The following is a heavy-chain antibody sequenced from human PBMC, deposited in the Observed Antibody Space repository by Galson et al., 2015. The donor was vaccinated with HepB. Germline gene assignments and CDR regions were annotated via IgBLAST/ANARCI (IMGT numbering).Heavy chain of an antibody. CDR2: IYHSGST. V-gene: IGHV4-59*08. Sequence: ETLSLTCSVSGGFISNYYWSWIRQSAGKGLEWIGYIYHSGSTNYNPSLKGRVAISGDTSKSQFSLNLRSVTAADSAVYYCARQKGIKIPFDYWGQGALVTVSS. CDR3: ARQKGIKIPFDY. CDR1: GGFISNYY. J-gene: IGHJ4*02. D-gene: IGHD3-16*01.